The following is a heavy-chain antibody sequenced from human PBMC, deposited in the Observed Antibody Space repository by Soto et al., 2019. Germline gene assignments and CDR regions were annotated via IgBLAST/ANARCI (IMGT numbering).Heavy chain of an antibody. Sequence: TSETLSLTCTVSGGSISSGGYYWSWIRQHPGKGLEWIGYIYYSGSTYYNPSLKNRVTISVDTSKNQFSLKLSSVTAADTAVYYCARAVPPGIQLWSRYYYGMDVWGQGTTVTVSS. V-gene: IGHV4-31*03. CDR1: GGSISSGGYY. D-gene: IGHD5-18*01. J-gene: IGHJ6*02. CDR3: ARAVPPGIQLWSRYYYGMDV. CDR2: IYYSGST.